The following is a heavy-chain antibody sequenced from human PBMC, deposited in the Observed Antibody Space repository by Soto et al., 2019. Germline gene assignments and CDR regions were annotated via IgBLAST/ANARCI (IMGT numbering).Heavy chain of an antibody. CDR1: GFSLNTPGGG. D-gene: IGHD3-3*01. CDR3: AHLVTADDSEYFDF. J-gene: IGHJ4*02. Sequence: QITLRESGPTVVKPTQTLTLTCTFSGFSLNTPGGGVGWIRQPPGKALEWVALIYWDDDKRYNPSMKRRLVITKDSSKNQVVLTMTNVDPVDTATYYCAHLVTADDSEYFDFWGQGTLVPV. V-gene: IGHV2-5*02. CDR2: IYWDDDK.